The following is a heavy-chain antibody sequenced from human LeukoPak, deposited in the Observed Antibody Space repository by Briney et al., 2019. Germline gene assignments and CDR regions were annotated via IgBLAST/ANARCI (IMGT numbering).Heavy chain of an antibody. CDR3: ARAGYCSSTSCSLDY. V-gene: IGHV1-69*10. J-gene: IGHJ4*02. D-gene: IGHD2-2*01. CDR1: GYTFTSYY. CDR2: IIPILGIA. Sequence: SVKVSCKASGYTFTSYYMHWVRQAPGQGLEWMGRIIPILGIANYAQTFQGRVTITADKSTSTAYMELSSLRSEDTAVYYCARAGYCSSTSCSLDYWGQGTLVTVSS.